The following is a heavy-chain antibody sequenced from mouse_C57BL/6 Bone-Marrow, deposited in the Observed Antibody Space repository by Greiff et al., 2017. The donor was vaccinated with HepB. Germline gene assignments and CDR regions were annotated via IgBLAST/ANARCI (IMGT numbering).Heavy chain of an antibody. D-gene: IGHD4-1*01. CDR2: ISSGSSTI. Sequence: DVHLVESGGGLVKPGGSLKLSCAASGFTFSDYGMHWVRQAPEKGLEWVAYISSGSSTIYYADTVKGRFTISRDNAKNTLFLQMTSLRSEDTAMYYCAREANWDYYFDYWGQGTTLTVSS. J-gene: IGHJ2*01. CDR3: AREANWDYYFDY. V-gene: IGHV5-17*01. CDR1: GFTFSDYG.